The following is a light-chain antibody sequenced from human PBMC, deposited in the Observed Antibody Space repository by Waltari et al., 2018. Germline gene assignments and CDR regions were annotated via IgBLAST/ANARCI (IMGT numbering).Light chain of an antibody. CDR1: QSVSSSY. Sequence: EIVLTQSPGTLSLSPGERATLSCRASQSVSSSYLAWYQQKPGQVSRLLIYGSSSRATGIPDRFSCSGSGTDFTFTISRLEPEDFAVYYCQHYGSSPWTFGQGTKVEIK. V-gene: IGKV3-20*01. J-gene: IGKJ1*01. CDR2: GSS. CDR3: QHYGSSPWT.